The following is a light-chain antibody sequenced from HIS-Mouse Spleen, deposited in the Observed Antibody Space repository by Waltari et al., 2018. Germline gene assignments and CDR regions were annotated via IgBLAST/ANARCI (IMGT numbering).Light chain of an antibody. CDR3: QVWDSSSDHVV. V-gene: IGLV3-21*03. J-gene: IGLJ2*01. CDR1: NIGSAS. CDR2: DDS. Sequence: SYVLTQPPSVSVAPGKPARIPCGGNNIGSASLHWYQQKPGQAPVLVVYDDSDRPSGIPERFSGSNSGNTATLTISRVEAGDEADYYCQVWDSSSDHVVFGGGTKLTVL.